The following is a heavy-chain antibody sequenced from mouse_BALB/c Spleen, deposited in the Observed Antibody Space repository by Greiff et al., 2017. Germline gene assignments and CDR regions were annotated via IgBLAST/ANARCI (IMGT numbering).Heavy chain of an antibody. V-gene: IGHV1-77*01. CDR3: ARGGNFDY. CDR1: GYTFTDYY. J-gene: IGHJ2*01. CDR2: IYPGSGNT. Sequence: ESGAELARPGASVKLSCKASGYTFTDYYINWVKQRTGQGLEWIGEIYPGSGNTYYNEKFKGKATLTADKSSSTAYMQLSSLTSEDSAVYFCARGGNFDYWGQGTTLTVSS.